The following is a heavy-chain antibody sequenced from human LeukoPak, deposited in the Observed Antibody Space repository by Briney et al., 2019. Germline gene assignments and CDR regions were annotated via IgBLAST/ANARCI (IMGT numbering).Heavy chain of an antibody. Sequence: GGSLRLSCAASGFTFSRLAMSWVRQAPGKGLEWVSVISGSGASTYYADSVKGRFTISRDNSKNTLYLQMNSLRAEDTAVYYCAKDIESNGITIFGVVIPTYYFDYWGQGTLVTVSS. J-gene: IGHJ4*02. CDR1: GFTFSRLA. CDR2: ISGSGAST. V-gene: IGHV3-23*01. D-gene: IGHD3-3*01. CDR3: AKDIESNGITIFGVVIPTYYFDY.